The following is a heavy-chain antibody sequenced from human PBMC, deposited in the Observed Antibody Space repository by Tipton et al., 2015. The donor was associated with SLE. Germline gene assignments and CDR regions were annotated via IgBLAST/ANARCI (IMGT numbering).Heavy chain of an antibody. CDR2: ISYDGSNK. CDR1: GFTFSSYA. J-gene: IGHJ4*02. D-gene: IGHD3-22*01. V-gene: IGHV3-30*04. Sequence: SLRLSCAASGFTFSSYAMHWVRQAPGKGLEWVAVISYDGSNKYYPDSVKGRFTISRDSSKNTLYLQMNSLRAEDTAVYYCARSLILILLPFDYWGQGTLVTVSS. CDR3: ARSLILILLPFDY.